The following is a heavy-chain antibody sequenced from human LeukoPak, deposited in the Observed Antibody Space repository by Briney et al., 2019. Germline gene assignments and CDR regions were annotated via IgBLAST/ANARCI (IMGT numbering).Heavy chain of an antibody. J-gene: IGHJ3*01. CDR1: GYTFTNYD. Sequence: GASVKVSCKASGYTFTNYDINWVRQAPGQGLEWMGWINPNSGGTNSAQKFQGRVTMTRDTSISTAYMELSRLRSDDTAVYYCAREGWLTWGQGTMVTVSS. CDR2: INPNSGGT. D-gene: IGHD5-24*01. CDR3: AREGWLT. V-gene: IGHV1-2*02.